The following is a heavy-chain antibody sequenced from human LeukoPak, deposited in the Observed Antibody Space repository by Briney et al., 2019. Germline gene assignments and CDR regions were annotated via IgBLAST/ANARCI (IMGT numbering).Heavy chain of an antibody. CDR1: GYTFSSFG. J-gene: IGHJ4*02. CDR2: ISAYNGDT. V-gene: IGHV1-18*01. Sequence: ASVKVSCKASGYTFSSFGISWVRQAPGQGLEWMGWISAYNGDTNYAQKLQGRVTMTTDTSTSTTYMELRSLRSDDTAVYYCARGGGYCSGGSCYEFDYWGQGTLVTVSS. CDR3: ARGGGYCSGGSCYEFDY. D-gene: IGHD2-15*01.